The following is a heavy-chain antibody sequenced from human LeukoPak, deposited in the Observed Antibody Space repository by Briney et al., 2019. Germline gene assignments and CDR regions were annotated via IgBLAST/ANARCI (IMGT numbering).Heavy chain of an antibody. CDR3: ARYCSSTSCTPGAFDI. V-gene: IGHV4-38-2*01. CDR2: IYYSGST. Sequence: PSETLSLTCAVSGYSISSGYYWGWIRQPPGKGLEWIGSIYYSGSTYYNPSLKSRVTISVDTSKNQFSLKLSSVTAADTAVYYCARYCSSTSCTPGAFDIWGQGTMVTVSS. J-gene: IGHJ3*02. CDR1: GYSISSGYY. D-gene: IGHD2-2*01.